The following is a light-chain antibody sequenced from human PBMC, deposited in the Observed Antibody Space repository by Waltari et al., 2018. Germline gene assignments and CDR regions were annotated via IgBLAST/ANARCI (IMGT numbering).Light chain of an antibody. J-gene: IGLJ3*02. V-gene: IGLV2-14*03. Sequence: QSALTQPASVSGSPGQSIPISCTGIRSDVGSYSFFFWYQDHPGQGPKVIIYDVSDRPSGVSARFSGSKSGNTASLTISGLQAEDEADYYCSSQSSDNVVLFGGGTKVTVL. CDR1: RSDVGSYSF. CDR3: SSQSSDNVVL. CDR2: DVS.